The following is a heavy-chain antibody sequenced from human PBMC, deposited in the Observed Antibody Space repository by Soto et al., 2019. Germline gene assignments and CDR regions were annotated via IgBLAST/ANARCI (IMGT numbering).Heavy chain of an antibody. Sequence: GGSLRLSCAASGFTFSNYSMNWVRQAPGKGLEWVSSISSSSSYIYYADSVKGRFTISRDNAKNSLYLQMNSLRAEDTAVYYCARDSDSSSWYDAFDIWGQGTMVTVSS. V-gene: IGHV3-21*01. J-gene: IGHJ3*02. CDR1: GFTFSNYS. CDR2: ISSSSSYI. D-gene: IGHD6-13*01. CDR3: ARDSDSSSWYDAFDI.